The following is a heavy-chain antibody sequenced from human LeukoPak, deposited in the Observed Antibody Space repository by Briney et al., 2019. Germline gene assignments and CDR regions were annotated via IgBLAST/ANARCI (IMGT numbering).Heavy chain of an antibody. J-gene: IGHJ6*04. CDR3: ARDLRRSGRGSSVLWFGYNRNYGMDV. CDR1: GYTFSSYG. D-gene: IGHD3-10*01. CDR2: IRADSGNT. Sequence: GASVKVSCKASGYTFSSYGISWVRQAPGQGLEWMAWIRADSGNTNYAQNLQGRVTMTTDTSTSTAYMELRSLRSDDTAVYYCARDLRRSGRGSSVLWFGYNRNYGMDVWGKGTTVTVSS. V-gene: IGHV1-18*04.